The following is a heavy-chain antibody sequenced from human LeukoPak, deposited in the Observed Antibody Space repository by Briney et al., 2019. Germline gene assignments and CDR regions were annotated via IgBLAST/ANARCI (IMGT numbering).Heavy chain of an antibody. J-gene: IGHJ4*02. CDR2: ISAYNGNT. CDR3: ARVRYDYVWGSYFAFDY. D-gene: IGHD3-16*01. V-gene: IGHV1-18*01. CDR1: GYTFTSYG. Sequence: GASVKVSCKASGYTFTSYGISWVRQAPGQGLEWMGWISAYNGNTNYAQKLQGRVTMTTDTSTSTAYMKLRSLRSDDTAVYYCARVRYDYVWGSYFAFDYWGQGTLVTVSS.